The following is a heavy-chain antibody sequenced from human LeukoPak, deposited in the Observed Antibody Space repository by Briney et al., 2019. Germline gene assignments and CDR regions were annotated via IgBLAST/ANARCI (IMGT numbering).Heavy chain of an antibody. Sequence: GGSLRPSCAASGFTLDDFAMHWVRQAPGKGLEWVSGISWNSGSIGYADSVKGRFTISRDNAKNSLYLQMNSLRAEDTALYYCAKGSLGVWGSYRPWYFDYWGQGTLVTVSS. D-gene: IGHD3-16*02. V-gene: IGHV3-9*01. CDR2: ISWNSGSI. CDR3: AKGSLGVWGSYRPWYFDY. CDR1: GFTLDDFA. J-gene: IGHJ4*02.